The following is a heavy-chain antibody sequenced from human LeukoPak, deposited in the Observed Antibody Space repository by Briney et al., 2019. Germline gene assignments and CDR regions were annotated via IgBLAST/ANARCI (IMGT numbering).Heavy chain of an antibody. J-gene: IGHJ4*02. CDR1: GYTFTDFY. D-gene: IGHD3-16*02. CDR3: ANTLHLGELSLTPFDN. Sequence: ASVKVSCKASGYTFTDFYIHWVRQAPGQGLEWMGWINPNSGGTNYAQRFQGRVTMTRDTSISTAYMEVSRLRSDDTAIYYCANTLHLGELSLTPFDNWGQGTLVTISS. V-gene: IGHV1-2*02. CDR2: INPNSGGT.